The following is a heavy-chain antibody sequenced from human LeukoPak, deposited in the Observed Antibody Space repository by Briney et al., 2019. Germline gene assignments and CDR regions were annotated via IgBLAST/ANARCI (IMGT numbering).Heavy chain of an antibody. CDR3: ATGVVVTTGLDY. CDR2: INPNSGGT. Sequence: ASVKVSCKASGYTFTSYYMHWVRQAPGQGLEWMGWINPNSGGTNYAQKFQGRVTMTRDTSISTAYMELSRLRSDDTAVYYCATGVVVTTGLDYWGQGTLATVSS. CDR1: GYTFTSYY. V-gene: IGHV1-2*02. J-gene: IGHJ4*02. D-gene: IGHD3-22*01.